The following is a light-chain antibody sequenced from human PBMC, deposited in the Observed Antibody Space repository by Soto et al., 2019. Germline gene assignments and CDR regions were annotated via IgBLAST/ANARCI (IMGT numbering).Light chain of an antibody. CDR2: EVS. CDR3: SSYTITSTLGV. J-gene: IGLJ2*01. Sequence: QSALTQPASVSGSPGQSITISCTGTTNDIGGFNFVSWYQQHPGKAPKLMIYEVSNRPSGVSNRFSGSKSGNTASLTISGLQAEDEADYYCSSYTITSTLGVFGGGTKLTVL. V-gene: IGLV2-14*01. CDR1: TNDIGGFNF.